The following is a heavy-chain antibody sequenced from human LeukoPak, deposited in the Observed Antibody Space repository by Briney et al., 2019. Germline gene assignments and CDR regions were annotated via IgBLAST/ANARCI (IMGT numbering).Heavy chain of an antibody. CDR3: ARAPHPYCSGGNCIYFDY. Sequence: GGSLRLSCAASGFTFSSYAMSWVRQAPGKGLECVAKIKEDGSEAHYVDSVKGRFTLSRDNAKKSLYLQMNSLRAEDTAVYYCARAPHPYCSGGNCIYFDYWGQGTLVTVSS. CDR1: GFTFSSYA. D-gene: IGHD2-15*01. J-gene: IGHJ4*02. CDR2: IKEDGSEA. V-gene: IGHV3-7*01.